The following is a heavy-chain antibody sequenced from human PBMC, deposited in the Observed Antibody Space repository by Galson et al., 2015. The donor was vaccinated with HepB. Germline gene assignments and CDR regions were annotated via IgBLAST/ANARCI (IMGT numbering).Heavy chain of an antibody. Sequence: SLRLSCAASGFTFSSYSMNWVRQAPGKGLEWVSSISSSSSYIYYADSVKGRFTISRDNAKNSLYLQMNSLRAEDTAVYYCARSTSSGWSTPTGWFDPWGQGTLVTVSS. CDR3: ARSTSSGWSTPTGWFDP. D-gene: IGHD6-19*01. J-gene: IGHJ5*02. CDR2: ISSSSSYI. CDR1: GFTFSSYS. V-gene: IGHV3-21*01.